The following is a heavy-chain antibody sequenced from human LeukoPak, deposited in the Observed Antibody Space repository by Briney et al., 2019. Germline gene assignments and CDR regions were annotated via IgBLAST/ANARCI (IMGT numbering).Heavy chain of an antibody. CDR1: GFTFSSYG. CDR3: ARGDYYDSSGYFFDY. CDR2: IWCDGSNK. D-gene: IGHD3-22*01. J-gene: IGHJ4*02. Sequence: GGSLRLYCAASGFTFSSYGMHWVRQAPGKGLEWVAVIWCDGSNKYYADSVKGRFTISRDNSKNTPYLQMNSLRAEDTAVYYCARGDYYDSSGYFFDYWGQGTLVTVSS. V-gene: IGHV3-33*01.